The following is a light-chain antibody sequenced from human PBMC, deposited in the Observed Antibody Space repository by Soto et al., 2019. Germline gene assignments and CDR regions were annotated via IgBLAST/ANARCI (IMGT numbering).Light chain of an antibody. CDR3: SSYTSSSTRVV. V-gene: IGLV2-18*02. CDR1: SSDVGSYNR. J-gene: IGLJ2*01. CDR2: EVS. Sequence: QSALTQPPSVSGSPGQSVTISCTGTSSDVGSYNRVSWFQQPPGTAPKLIIFEVSNRPSGIPDRFSGSKSGNTASLTISGLQAEDESDYYCSSYTSSSTRVVFGGGTKVTVL.